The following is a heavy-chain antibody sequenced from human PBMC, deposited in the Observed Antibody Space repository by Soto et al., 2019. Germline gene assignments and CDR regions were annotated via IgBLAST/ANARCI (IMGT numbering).Heavy chain of an antibody. CDR2: IYHSGST. CDR1: GGSISSGGYS. D-gene: IGHD3-10*01. Sequence: SETLSLTCAVSGGSISSGGYSWSWIRQPPGKGLEWIGYIYHSGSTYYNPSLKSRVTISVDRSKNQFSLKLSSVTAADTAVYYCARASAQYDSGTYEGGYYYFDSWGQGTPGTVSS. CDR3: ARASAQYDSGTYEGGYYYFDS. J-gene: IGHJ4*02. V-gene: IGHV4-30-2*01.